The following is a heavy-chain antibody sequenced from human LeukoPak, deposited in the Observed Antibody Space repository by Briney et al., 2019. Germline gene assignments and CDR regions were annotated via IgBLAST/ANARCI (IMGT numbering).Heavy chain of an antibody. D-gene: IGHD4-17*01. Sequence: GASVKVSCKASGGTFSSYAISWVRQAPGQGLEWMGRIIPILGIANYAQKFQGRVTITADKSTSTAYMELSSLRSEDTAVYYCARDRQDYGADGYWGQGTLVTVSS. CDR2: IIPILGIA. J-gene: IGHJ4*02. CDR3: ARDRQDYGADGY. V-gene: IGHV1-69*04. CDR1: GGTFSSYA.